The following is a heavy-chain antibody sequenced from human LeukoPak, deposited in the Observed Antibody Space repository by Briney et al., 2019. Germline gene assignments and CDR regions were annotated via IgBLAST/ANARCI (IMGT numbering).Heavy chain of an antibody. Sequence: ASVKVSCKASGYTFTGYYMHWVRQAPGQGLEWMGWINPKSGGTNYAQKFQGRVTMTRDTSISTAYMEVSRLRSDDTAVYYCARDRAPMYYYDSSGYYSPGYWGQGTLVTVSS. CDR3: ARDRAPMYYYDSSGYYSPGY. J-gene: IGHJ4*02. V-gene: IGHV1-2*02. CDR2: INPKSGGT. CDR1: GYTFTGYY. D-gene: IGHD3-22*01.